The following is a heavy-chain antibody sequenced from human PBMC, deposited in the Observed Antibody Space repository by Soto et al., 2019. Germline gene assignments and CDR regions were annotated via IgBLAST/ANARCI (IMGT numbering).Heavy chain of an antibody. Sequence: QVRLQESGPGLVKPSETLSLTCAVSGASVRGYHWSWIRQAAGKGLEWIGRVQMSGTTNYNPSLKTRVTMSLDTSKNEVSLRMTSVPAADTAVYFCAKDRSTMRWFDPWGQGILVTVSS. V-gene: IGHV4-4*07. D-gene: IGHD1-1*01. CDR3: AKDRSTMRWFDP. CDR2: VQMSGTT. J-gene: IGHJ5*02. CDR1: GASVRGYH.